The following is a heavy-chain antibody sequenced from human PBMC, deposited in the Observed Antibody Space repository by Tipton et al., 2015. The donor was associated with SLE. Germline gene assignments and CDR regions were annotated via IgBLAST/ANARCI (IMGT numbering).Heavy chain of an antibody. V-gene: IGHV4-59*12. D-gene: IGHD5-18*01. CDR2: IYYSGST. CDR1: GGSISSYY. CDR3: ARDQRWIQLWYHDAFDI. Sequence: TLSLTCTVSGGSISSYYWSWIRQPPGKGLEWIGYIYYSGSTNYNPSLKSRVTISVDTSKNQFSLKLSSVTAADTAVYYCARDQRWIQLWYHDAFDIWGQGTMVTVSS. J-gene: IGHJ3*02.